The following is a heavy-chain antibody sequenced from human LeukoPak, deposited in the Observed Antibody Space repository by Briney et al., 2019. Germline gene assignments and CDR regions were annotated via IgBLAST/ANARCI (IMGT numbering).Heavy chain of an antibody. CDR2: IRYDGSNK. V-gene: IGHV3-30*02. Sequence: PGASLRLSCAASGFTVISNYMSWVRQAPGKGLEWVAFIRYDGSNKYYADSVKGRFTIFRDNSKNTLYLQMNSLRAEDTAVYYCATLPKQLVGLDFDYWGQGTLVTVSS. D-gene: IGHD6-6*01. CDR3: ATLPKQLVGLDFDY. CDR1: GFTVISNY. J-gene: IGHJ4*02.